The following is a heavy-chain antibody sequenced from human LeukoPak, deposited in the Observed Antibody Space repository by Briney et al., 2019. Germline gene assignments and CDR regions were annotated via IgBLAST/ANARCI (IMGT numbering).Heavy chain of an antibody. J-gene: IGHJ4*02. D-gene: IGHD4-23*01. CDR1: GFTVSSNY. CDR3: TRDPHYYHGNPHDF. Sequence: PGGSLRLSCAASGFTVSSNYMSWVRQAPGKGLEWVSVIYSGGSTYYADSVKGRFTISRDNSKNTLYLQMNGLRAEDTAVYYCTRDPHYYHGNPHDFWGQGTRVTVSS. CDR2: IYSGGST. V-gene: IGHV3-53*01.